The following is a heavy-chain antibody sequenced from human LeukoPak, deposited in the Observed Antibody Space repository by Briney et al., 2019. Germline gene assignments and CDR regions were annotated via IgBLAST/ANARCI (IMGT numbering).Heavy chain of an antibody. D-gene: IGHD3-10*01. Sequence: KPGGSLRLSCAASGFTFTTYSMNWVRQAPGKGLEWVSSITGSSSMGSSGPFIYYADSVKGRFAISRDDAKNSLFLQMNSLRAEDTAVYYCATSRGQYYYGSVYWGQGTLVTVSS. CDR3: ATSRGQYYYGSVY. V-gene: IGHV3-21*01. CDR1: GFTFTTYS. J-gene: IGHJ4*02. CDR2: ITGSSSMGSSGPFI.